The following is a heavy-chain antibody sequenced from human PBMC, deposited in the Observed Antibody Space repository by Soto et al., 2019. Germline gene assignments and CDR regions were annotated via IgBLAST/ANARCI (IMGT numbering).Heavy chain of an antibody. Sequence: QVQLVQSGPEVKKPGASVKVSCETSGYTFTSYGIAWVRQAPGQGLEWMGWISTSKGNTNYAQKFQGRVTMTTDTSTSTAYMELRSLRSDDTAVYYCATRSPAFDFWGQGTLVTVSS. V-gene: IGHV1-18*01. J-gene: IGHJ4*02. CDR3: ATRSPAFDF. CDR2: ISTSKGNT. CDR1: GYTFTSYG.